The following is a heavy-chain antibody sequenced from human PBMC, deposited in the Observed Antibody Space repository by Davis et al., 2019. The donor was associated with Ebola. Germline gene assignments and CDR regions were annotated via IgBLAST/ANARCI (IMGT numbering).Heavy chain of an antibody. CDR2: INPNSGDT. CDR3: ARRDKSSWYGGIDL. J-gene: IGHJ4*02. V-gene: IGHV1-2*06. Sequence: ASVNVSCKASGYTFTGYFLHWVRQAPGQGLEWMGQINPNSGDTSYAQRFQGRVTMTRDTSTSTAYLQWSSLKASDTAMYYCARRDKSSWYGGIDLWGQGTLVTVSS. CDR1: GYTFTGYF. D-gene: IGHD6-13*01.